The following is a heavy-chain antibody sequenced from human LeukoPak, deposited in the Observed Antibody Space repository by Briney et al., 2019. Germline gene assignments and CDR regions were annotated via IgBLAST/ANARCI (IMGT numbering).Heavy chain of an antibody. J-gene: IGHJ6*03. CDR3: ARLVIAAAGTRGYYYYYMDV. CDR1: GGSFSGYY. Sequence: SETLSLTCAVYGGSFSGYYWSWIRQPPGKGLEWIGEINHSGSTNYNPSLKSRVTISVDTSKNQFSPKLSSVTAADTAVYYCARLVIAAAGTRGYYYYYMDVWGKGTTVTVSS. D-gene: IGHD6-13*01. CDR2: INHSGST. V-gene: IGHV4-34*01.